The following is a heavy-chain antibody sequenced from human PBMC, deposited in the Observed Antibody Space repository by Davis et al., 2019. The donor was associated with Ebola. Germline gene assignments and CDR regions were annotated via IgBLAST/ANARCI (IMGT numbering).Heavy chain of an antibody. V-gene: IGHV3-73*01. D-gene: IGHD2-21*01. CDR1: GFTFSDSP. CDR2: VRHQRANYAT. Sequence: PGGSLSLSCTASGFTFSDSPIHWVRQASGKGLEWVGRVRHQRANYATAYGASVQDRFTISRDDSKNTVSLYMNRLTTEDPALYYCVKCYGDCINLDHGGQGDLVTVAS. CDR3: VKCYGDCINLDH. J-gene: IGHJ4*02.